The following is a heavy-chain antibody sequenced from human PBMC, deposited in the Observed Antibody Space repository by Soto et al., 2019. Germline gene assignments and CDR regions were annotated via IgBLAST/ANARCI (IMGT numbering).Heavy chain of an antibody. Sequence: QVQLVQSGAEVKKPGASLKVSCKASGYTFTSYGISWVRQAPGQGLEWMGWISAYNGNTNYAQKLQGRVTMTTDTSTSTAYMELRSLRSDDTAVYYCARDSVGYSGYDFVWFDPWGQGTLVTVSS. J-gene: IGHJ5*02. CDR3: ARDSVGYSGYDFVWFDP. CDR2: ISAYNGNT. V-gene: IGHV1-18*04. D-gene: IGHD5-12*01. CDR1: GYTFTSYG.